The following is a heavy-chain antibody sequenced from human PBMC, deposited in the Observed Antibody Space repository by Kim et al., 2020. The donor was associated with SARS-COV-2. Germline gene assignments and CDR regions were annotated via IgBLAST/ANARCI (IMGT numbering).Heavy chain of an antibody. D-gene: IGHD1-26*01. Sequence: YYNPSLKSRVTISVDRSKNQFSLKLSSVTAADTAVYYCARDSGSYYGMDVWGQGTTVTVSS. J-gene: IGHJ6*02. CDR3: ARDSGSYYGMDV. V-gene: IGHV4-30-2*01.